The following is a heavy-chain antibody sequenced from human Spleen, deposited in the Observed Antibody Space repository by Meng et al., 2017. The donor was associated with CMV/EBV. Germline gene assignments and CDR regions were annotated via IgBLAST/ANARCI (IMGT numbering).Heavy chain of an antibody. CDR1: VYTFTGYY. CDR3: ARGYCSGASCYIDD. D-gene: IGHD2-2*02. Sequence: ASVYTFTGYYMNWVRQAPGQGLEWMGWVNANSGAKDYAQKFQGRVTMPRDTSISTAYMELSRLRSDDTAVYYCARGYCSGASCYIDDWGQGTLVTVSS. J-gene: IGHJ4*02. CDR2: VNANSGAK. V-gene: IGHV1-2*02.